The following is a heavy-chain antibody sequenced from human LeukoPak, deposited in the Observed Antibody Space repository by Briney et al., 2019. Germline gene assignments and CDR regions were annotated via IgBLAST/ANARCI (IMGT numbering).Heavy chain of an antibody. CDR3: ARGNYGSGSYLSPYYYYYYMDV. V-gene: IGHV1-69*13. D-gene: IGHD3-10*01. CDR2: IIPIFGTA. Sequence: GASVKVSCKASGGTFSSYAISWVRQAPGQGLEWMGGIIPIFGTANYAQKFQGRVTITADESTSTAYMELSSLRSEDTAVYYCARGNYGSGSYLSPYYYYYYMDVWGKGTTVTISS. J-gene: IGHJ6*03. CDR1: GGTFSSYA.